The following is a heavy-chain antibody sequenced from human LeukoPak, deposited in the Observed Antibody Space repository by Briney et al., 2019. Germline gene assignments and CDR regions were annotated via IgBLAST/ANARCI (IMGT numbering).Heavy chain of an antibody. CDR2: IYSYSSST. Sequence: SETLSLTCTVSGGSISSSGYYWGWIRQPPGKGLEWIVSIYSYSSSTYYDPSLKSRVTISADTSKNQLSLKLSSVAAAETAVYYCARDLSIVVVTATDYFDYWGQGTLVTVSS. D-gene: IGHD2-21*02. J-gene: IGHJ4*02. CDR3: ARDLSIVVVTATDYFDY. V-gene: IGHV4-39*07. CDR1: GGSISSSGYY.